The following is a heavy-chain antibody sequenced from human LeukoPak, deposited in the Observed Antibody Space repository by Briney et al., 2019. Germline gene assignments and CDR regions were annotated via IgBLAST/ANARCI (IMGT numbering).Heavy chain of an antibody. Sequence: GGSLRLSCAASGFTVSSNYMSWVRQAPGKGLEWVSVIYSGGSTYYADSVKCRFTISRDTSKNTLYLQMNSLRAEDTAVYYCARDQWMGYFDDWGQGTLVTVSS. CDR1: GFTVSSNY. D-gene: IGHD6-19*01. CDR2: IYSGGST. J-gene: IGHJ4*02. V-gene: IGHV3-53*01. CDR3: ARDQWMGYFDD.